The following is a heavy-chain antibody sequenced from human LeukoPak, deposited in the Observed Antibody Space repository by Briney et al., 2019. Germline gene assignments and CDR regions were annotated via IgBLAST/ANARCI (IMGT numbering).Heavy chain of an antibody. CDR3: ANPRYSYGSDAFDI. D-gene: IGHD5-18*01. CDR1: GFTFSDYY. CDR2: ISSSGSTI. J-gene: IGHJ3*02. V-gene: IGHV3-11*04. Sequence: GVSLRLPCAASGFTFSDYYMSWIPQAPGKGREGVSYISSSGSTIYYADSVKGGFTISRDNAKNSLYLQMNSLRAEDTAVYYCANPRYSYGSDAFDIWGQGTMVTVSS.